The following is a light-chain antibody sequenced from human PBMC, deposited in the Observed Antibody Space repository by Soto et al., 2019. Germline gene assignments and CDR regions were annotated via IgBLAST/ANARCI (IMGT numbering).Light chain of an antibody. CDR2: EVS. J-gene: IGLJ1*01. CDR3: SSYTSSSTLV. CDR1: SSDVGGYNY. V-gene: IGLV2-14*01. Sequence: QSALTQPASVSGSPGQSITISCTGTSSDVGGYNYVSWYQQHPGKAPKLMIYEVSNRPSGVSNRFSGSKSANTASLPISGLQAYHEAYYYCSSYTSSSTLVFGTGTKLTVL.